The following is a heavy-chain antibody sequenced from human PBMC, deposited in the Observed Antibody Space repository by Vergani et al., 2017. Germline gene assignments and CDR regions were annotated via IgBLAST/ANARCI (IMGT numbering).Heavy chain of an antibody. CDR3: ARAPVNYDILTGYYMNRFVYY. Sequence: QVQLVQSGAEVKKPGASVKVSCKASGYTFTSYDINWVRQATGQGLEWMGWMNPNSGNTGHAQKFQGRVPITRNTFISTAYLELSSLRSEDTAVYYCARAPVNYDILTGYYMNRFVYYWGQGSLLTVYS. CDR2: MNPNSGNT. D-gene: IGHD3-9*01. J-gene: IGHJ4*02. V-gene: IGHV1-8*03. CDR1: GYTFTSYD.